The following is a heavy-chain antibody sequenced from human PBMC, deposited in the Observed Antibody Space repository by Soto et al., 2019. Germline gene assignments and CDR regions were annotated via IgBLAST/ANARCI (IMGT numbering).Heavy chain of an antibody. CDR2: INPNSGGT. J-gene: IGHJ5*02. CDR3: ARIESIARNWFDP. D-gene: IGHD6-13*01. Sequence: ASVKVSCKASGYTFTGYYMHWVRQAPGQGLEWMGWINPNSGGTNYAQKFQGWVTMTRDTSISTAYMELSRLRSDDTAMYYCARIESIARNWFDPWGQGTLVTVSS. CDR1: GYTFTGYY. V-gene: IGHV1-2*04.